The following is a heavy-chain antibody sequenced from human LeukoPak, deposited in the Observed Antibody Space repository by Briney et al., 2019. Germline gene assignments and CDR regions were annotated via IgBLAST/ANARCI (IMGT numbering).Heavy chain of an antibody. CDR1: GFTVSSNY. J-gene: IGHJ3*02. D-gene: IGHD3-3*01. Sequence: GGSLRLSCAASGFTVSSNYMSWVRQAPGKGLEWVSVIYSGGSTYYADSVKGRFTISRDNSKNTLYLQMNSLRSDDTAVYYCARGDTIFGVEGAFDIWGQGTMVTVSS. V-gene: IGHV3-53*05. CDR2: IYSGGST. CDR3: ARGDTIFGVEGAFDI.